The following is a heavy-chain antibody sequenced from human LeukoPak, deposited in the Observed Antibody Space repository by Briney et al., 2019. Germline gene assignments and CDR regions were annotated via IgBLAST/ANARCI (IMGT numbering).Heavy chain of an antibody. J-gene: IGHJ4*02. CDR3: ARSSSWTLSDLDY. CDR1: GYTFISHA. Sequence: ASVKVSCKASGYTFISHAMHWVRQAPGQRLEWMGWINAGNGNTKYSQKFQGRVTITRDTSATTAYMDLSSLRSEDTAVYYCARSSSWTLSDLDYWGQGTLVTVSS. V-gene: IGHV1-3*01. D-gene: IGHD6-13*01. CDR2: INAGNGNT.